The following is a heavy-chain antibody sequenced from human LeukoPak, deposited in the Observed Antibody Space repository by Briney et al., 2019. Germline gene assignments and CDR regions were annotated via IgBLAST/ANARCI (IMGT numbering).Heavy chain of an antibody. CDR2: ISHSGTT. CDR1: GYSISSGYY. Sequence: SETLSLTCAVSGYSISSGYYWGWIRLPPGQGLEWIGSISHSGTTYYNPFLKSRVTISLDTSKNQFSLKLSSVTAADTAVYYCARPTSGWFTDAFDIWGQGTMVTVSS. J-gene: IGHJ3*02. V-gene: IGHV4-38-2*01. CDR3: ARPTSGWFTDAFDI. D-gene: IGHD6-19*01.